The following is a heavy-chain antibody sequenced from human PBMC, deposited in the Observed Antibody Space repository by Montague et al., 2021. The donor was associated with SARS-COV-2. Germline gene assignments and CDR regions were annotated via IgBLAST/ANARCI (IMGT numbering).Heavy chain of an antibody. Sequence: SLRLSCAASGFTFDDSAMHWVRQAPGKGLEWVSGISWNSGSIGYADSVKGRFTISRDNAKNSLYLQMNSLRAEDTALYYCAEAHYYDSSGYDNWVQGTLVNVSS. V-gene: IGHV3-9*01. CDR1: GFTFDDSA. D-gene: IGHD3-22*01. CDR2: ISWNSGSI. CDR3: AEAHYYDSSGYDN. J-gene: IGHJ4*02.